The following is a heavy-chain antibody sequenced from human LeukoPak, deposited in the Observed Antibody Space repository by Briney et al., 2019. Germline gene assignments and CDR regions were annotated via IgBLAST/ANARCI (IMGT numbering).Heavy chain of an antibody. CDR1: GFTFSSYW. J-gene: IGHJ4*02. D-gene: IGHD3-22*01. CDR3: ARASYYDSSGYPFDY. CDR2: IKQDGSEK. V-gene: IGHV3-7*01. Sequence: GGSLRLSCAASGFTFSSYWMSWVRQAPGKGLEWVANIKQDGSEKYYVDSVKGRFTISRDNAKNSLYLQMNSLRAEDTAVYYCARASYYDSSGYPFDYWGQGTLVTVSS.